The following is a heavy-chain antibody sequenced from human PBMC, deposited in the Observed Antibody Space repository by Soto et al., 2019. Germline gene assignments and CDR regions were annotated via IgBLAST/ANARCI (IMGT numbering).Heavy chain of an antibody. Sequence: ASVKVSCKASGYTFTSYAMHWVRQAPGQRLEWMGWINAGNGNTKYSQKFQGRVTITRDTSASTAYMELSSLRSEDTAVYYCARELGYCSGGSCFNWFDPWGQGTLVTASS. J-gene: IGHJ5*02. CDR1: GYTFTSYA. CDR2: INAGNGNT. D-gene: IGHD2-15*01. CDR3: ARELGYCSGGSCFNWFDP. V-gene: IGHV1-3*01.